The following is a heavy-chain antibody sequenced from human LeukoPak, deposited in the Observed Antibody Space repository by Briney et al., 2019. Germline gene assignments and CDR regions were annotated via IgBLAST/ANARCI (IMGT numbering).Heavy chain of an antibody. CDR1: GFTFDDYG. J-gene: IGHJ4*02. D-gene: IGHD3-10*01. V-gene: IGHV3-23*01. Sequence: GGSLRLSCAASGFTFDDYGMSWVRQAPRKGLEWVSTISDSGGNKYYADSVKGRFTISRDNFKNTLDLQMNSLRDEDTAVYYCAKSGDYYGSGSQHFDYWGQGALVTVSS. CDR3: AKSGDYYGSGSQHFDY. CDR2: ISDSGGNK.